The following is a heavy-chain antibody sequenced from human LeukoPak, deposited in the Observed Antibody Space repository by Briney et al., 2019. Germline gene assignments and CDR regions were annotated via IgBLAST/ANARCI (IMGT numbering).Heavy chain of an antibody. J-gene: IGHJ6*02. V-gene: IGHV3-48*01. CDR3: ARDRARVTPSPYYYYYGMDV. CDR1: GFTFSSYS. D-gene: IGHD4-17*01. Sequence: PGGTLRLSCAASGFTFSSYSMNWVRQAPGKGLEWVSYISSRSSTIYYADSVKGRFTISRDNAKNSLYLQMNSLRAEDTAVYCRARDRARVTPSPYYYYYGMDVWGQGTTVTVSS. CDR2: ISSRSSTI.